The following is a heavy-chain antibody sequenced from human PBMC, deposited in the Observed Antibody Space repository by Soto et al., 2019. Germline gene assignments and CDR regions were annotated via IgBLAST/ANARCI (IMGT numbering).Heavy chain of an antibody. CDR2: IKPDGSEQ. J-gene: IGHJ6*02. Sequence: GGSLRRSCAPSELTFDKYYITWLRQALGKRPELLANIKPDGSEQYYVDSVKGRFTTSRDNANNSLYLQMNSLRAEDTAVYFCARGNWNYYYGFDVWGQGT. CDR3: ARGNWNYYYGFDV. V-gene: IGHV3-7*01. CDR1: ELTFDKYY. D-gene: IGHD1-20*01.